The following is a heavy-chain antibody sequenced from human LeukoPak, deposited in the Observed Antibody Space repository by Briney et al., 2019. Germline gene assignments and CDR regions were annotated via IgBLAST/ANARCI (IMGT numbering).Heavy chain of an antibody. V-gene: IGHV3-7*01. CDR3: ARTIVVVPAAMFGYMDV. D-gene: IGHD2-2*01. CDR1: GFTFSRYW. CDR2: IKQDGSEK. Sequence: GGSLRLSCAASGFTFSRYWMSWVRQAPGKGLEWVANIKQDGSEKYYVDSVEGRFTISRDNAKNSLYLQMNSLRAEDTAVYYCARTIVVVPAAMFGYMDVWGKGTTVTVSS. J-gene: IGHJ6*03.